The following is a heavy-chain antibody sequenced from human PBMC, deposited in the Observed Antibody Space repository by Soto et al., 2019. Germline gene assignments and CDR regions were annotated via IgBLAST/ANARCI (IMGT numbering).Heavy chain of an antibody. Sequence: SETLSLTCTVSGVSVSSGSFYWAWIRQPPGKGLEWIGFGSYSGTTNYKPSLKSRVTISVDTSRSQISLKVSSLTAADTAAYYCARGATVTQYDYWGQGTLVTVSS. CDR3: ARGATVTQYDY. CDR2: GSYSGTT. D-gene: IGHD4-17*01. V-gene: IGHV4-61*01. CDR1: GVSVSSGSFY. J-gene: IGHJ4*02.